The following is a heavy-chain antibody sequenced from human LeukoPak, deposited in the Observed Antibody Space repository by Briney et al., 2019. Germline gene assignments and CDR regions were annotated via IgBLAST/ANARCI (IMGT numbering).Heavy chain of an antibody. CDR3: ARAIAAAGTRNAFDI. V-gene: IGHV1-69*05. D-gene: IGHD6-13*01. CDR1: GGTFSSYA. CDR2: IIPIFGTA. Sequence: SVKVSCKASGGTFSSYAISWVRQAPGQGLEWMGGIIPIFGTANYAQKFQGRVTITTDESTSTAYMELSSLRSEDTAVYYCARAIAAAGTRNAFDIWGQGTMVTVSS. J-gene: IGHJ3*02.